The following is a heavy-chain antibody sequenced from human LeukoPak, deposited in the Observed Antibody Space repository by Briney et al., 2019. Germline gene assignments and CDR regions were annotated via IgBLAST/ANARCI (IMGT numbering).Heavy chain of an antibody. V-gene: IGHV4-4*07. CDR3: ARDGYRSSWVD. D-gene: IGHD6-13*01. Sequence: SETLSLTRTVSGGSISSHYWSWIRQPAGKGLEWIGLIYTSGSTNYNPSLKSRVTMSVDTSKNQFSLKVSSVTAADTAVYYCARDGYRSSWVDWGQGTLVTVSS. CDR2: IYTSGST. J-gene: IGHJ4*02. CDR1: GGSISSHY.